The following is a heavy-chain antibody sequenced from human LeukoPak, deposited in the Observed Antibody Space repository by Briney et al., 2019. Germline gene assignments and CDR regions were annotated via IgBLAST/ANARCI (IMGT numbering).Heavy chain of an antibody. J-gene: IGHJ5*02. V-gene: IGHV3-49*04. CDR2: IRSKAYGGTT. CDR3: TRDIGSGLSESDFDP. D-gene: IGHD3-10*01. CDR1: GFTFGDYA. Sequence: GGSLRLSCTAPGFTFGDYAMSWVRQAPGKGLEWVGFIRSKAYGGTTEYAASVKGRFTISRDDSKSIAYLQMNSLKTEDTAVYYCTRDIGSGLSESDFDPWGQGTLVTVSS.